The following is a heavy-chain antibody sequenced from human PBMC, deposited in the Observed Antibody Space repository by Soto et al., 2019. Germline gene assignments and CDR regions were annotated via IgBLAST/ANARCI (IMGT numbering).Heavy chain of an antibody. CDR1: GFTFSNYA. J-gene: IGHJ6*02. CDR2: ISYDGNNK. CDR3: ARDRVXTSATCGEFDYYYYYGMDV. D-gene: IGHD2-8*01. Sequence: GGSLRLSCAASGFTFSNYAMHWVRQAPGKGLERVAIISYDGNNKYNADSVKGRFTISRDNSKNTLYLQMNSLRAEDTAVYYCARDRVXTSATCGEFDYYYYYGMDVWGQGTTVTVSS. V-gene: IGHV3-30*04.